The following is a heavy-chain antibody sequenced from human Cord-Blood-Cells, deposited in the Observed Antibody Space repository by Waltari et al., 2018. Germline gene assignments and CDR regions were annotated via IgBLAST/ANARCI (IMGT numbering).Heavy chain of an antibody. D-gene: IGHD1-7*01. J-gene: IGHJ3*02. CDR1: GGSISSYY. Sequence: QVQLQESGPGLVKPSETLSPTCTVSGGSISSYYWSWIRQPPGKGLEWIGYIYYSGSTNYNPSLKSRVTISVDTSKNQFSLKLSSVTAADTAVYYCAREAPGWNYAFDIWGQGTMVTVSS. CDR3: AREAPGWNYAFDI. CDR2: IYYSGST. V-gene: IGHV4-59*01.